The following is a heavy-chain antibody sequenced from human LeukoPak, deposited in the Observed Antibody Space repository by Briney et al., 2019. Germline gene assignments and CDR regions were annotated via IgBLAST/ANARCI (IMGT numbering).Heavy chain of an antibody. Sequence: GGSLRLSRAASGFTVSINYMSWVRQAPGEGLEWVSVIYTTAKTFYADSVKGRFSISRDNSKNTVYLQMNSLRAEDTAVYYCAKVSPTGRAFDCWGQGTLVTVSS. D-gene: IGHD1-1*01. CDR3: AKVSPTGRAFDC. J-gene: IGHJ4*02. CDR1: GFTVSINY. CDR2: IYTTAKT. V-gene: IGHV3-53*01.